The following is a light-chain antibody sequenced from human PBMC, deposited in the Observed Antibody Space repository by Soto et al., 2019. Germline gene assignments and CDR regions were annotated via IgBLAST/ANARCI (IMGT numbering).Light chain of an antibody. CDR2: DAS. CDR1: QTINSY. CDR3: QQYNSYSWT. V-gene: IGKV1-5*01. J-gene: IGKJ1*01. Sequence: DIQMTQSPSSLSASVGDTVTITCRASQTINSYLNWYQQKPGQAPKLLIYDASSLESGVPSRFSGSGSGTEFTLTISSLQPDDFATYYCQQYNSYSWTFGQGTKVEIK.